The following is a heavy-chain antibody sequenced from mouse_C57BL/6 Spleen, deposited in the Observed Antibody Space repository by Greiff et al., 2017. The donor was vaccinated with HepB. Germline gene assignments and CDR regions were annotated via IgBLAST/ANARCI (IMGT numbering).Heavy chain of an antibody. D-gene: IGHD1-1*01. CDR1: GYTFTSYG. CDR2: IYPRSGNT. J-gene: IGHJ1*03. Sequence: VQLQQSGAELARPGASVKLSCKASGYTFTSYGISWVKQRTGQGLEWIGEIYPRSGNTYYNEKFKGKATLTADKSSSTAYMELRSLTSEDSAVYFCARSDYGSRGYFDVWGTGTTVTVSS. CDR3: ARSDYGSRGYFDV. V-gene: IGHV1-81*01.